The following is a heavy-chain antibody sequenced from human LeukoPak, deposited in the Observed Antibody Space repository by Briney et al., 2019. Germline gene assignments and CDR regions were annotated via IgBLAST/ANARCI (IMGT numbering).Heavy chain of an antibody. CDR3: ASRVGVAGTFDAFDL. Sequence: GESLKISCATSGYNFPRHWIGWVRQMPGKGLEYVGVIFPDDSDTRYSPSSEGHVTISADTSTNTAYLQWRSLQASDTAMYFCASRVGVAGTFDAFDLWGQGTMVTVSS. V-gene: IGHV5-51*01. J-gene: IGHJ3*01. CDR1: GYNFPRHW. CDR2: IFPDDSDT. D-gene: IGHD2-21*02.